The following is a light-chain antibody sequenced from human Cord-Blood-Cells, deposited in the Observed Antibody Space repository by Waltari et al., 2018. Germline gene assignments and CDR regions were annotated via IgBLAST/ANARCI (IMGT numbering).Light chain of an antibody. V-gene: IGKV4-1*01. Sequence: DIVMTQSPDSLAVSLGERATINCKSSQSVLYSSNNKNYLAWYQQKPGQPPKLLMYRASTRESGVPDRFSGSGSGTDFTLTISSLQAEDVAVYYCQQYYSTPPYTFGQGTKLEIK. CDR3: QQYYSTPPYT. CDR2: RAS. J-gene: IGKJ2*01. CDR1: QSVLYSSNNKNY.